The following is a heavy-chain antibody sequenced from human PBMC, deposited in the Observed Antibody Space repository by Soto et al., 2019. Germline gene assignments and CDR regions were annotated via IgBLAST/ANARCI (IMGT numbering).Heavy chain of an antibody. V-gene: IGHV4-59*01. CDR3: AREPCGYCSGGSSQRAFDY. CDR2: IYYSGST. J-gene: IGHJ4*02. Sequence: SETLSLTCTVSGGSISSYYWSWIRQPPGKGLEWIGYIYYSGSTNYNPSLKSRVTISVDTSKNQFSLKLSSVTAADTAVYYCAREPCGYCSGGSSQRAFDYWGQGALVTVS. D-gene: IGHD2-15*01. CDR1: GGSISSYY.